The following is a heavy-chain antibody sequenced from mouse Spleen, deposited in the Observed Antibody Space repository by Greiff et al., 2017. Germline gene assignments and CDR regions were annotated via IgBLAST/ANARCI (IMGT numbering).Heavy chain of an antibody. Sequence: VQLQQPGAELVKPGASVKLSCKASGYTFTSYWMHWVKQRPGQGLEWIGMIHPNSGSTNYNEKFKSKATLTVDKSSSTAYMQLSSLTSEDSAVYYCARSAAQATPWFAYWGQGTLVTVSA. J-gene: IGHJ3*01. D-gene: IGHD3-2*02. CDR3: ARSAAQATPWFAY. CDR1: GYTFTSYW. CDR2: IHPNSGST. V-gene: IGHV1-64*01.